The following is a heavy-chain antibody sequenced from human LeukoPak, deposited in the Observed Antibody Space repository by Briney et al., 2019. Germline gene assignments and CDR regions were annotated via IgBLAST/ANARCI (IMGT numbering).Heavy chain of an antibody. D-gene: IGHD4-17*01. CDR2: INPNSGGT. CDR3: ARLDNDYGDLGDY. CDR1: GYTFTGYY. V-gene: IGHV1-2*02. Sequence: ASVKVSCKAPGYTFTGYYMHWVRQAPGQGLEWMGWINPNSGGTNYAQKFQGRVTMTRDTSISTAYMELSRLRPDDTAVYYCARLDNDYGDLGDYWGQGTLVTVSS. J-gene: IGHJ4*02.